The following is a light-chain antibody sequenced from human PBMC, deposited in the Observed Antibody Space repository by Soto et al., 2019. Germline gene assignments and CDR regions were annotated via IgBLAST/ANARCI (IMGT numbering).Light chain of an antibody. V-gene: IGKV3-20*01. CDR2: AAS. J-gene: IGKJ5*01. CDR1: QTVNSDY. Sequence: EIVFTRAPRTLSLSPGERATLSCRASQTVNSDYLTWYQQKPGQAPRLLIYAASSGATGIPDRFSGSGSETDFTLTINRLEPEDFVVYYCQYYGNSRITFGQGTRLEIK. CDR3: QYYGNSRIT.